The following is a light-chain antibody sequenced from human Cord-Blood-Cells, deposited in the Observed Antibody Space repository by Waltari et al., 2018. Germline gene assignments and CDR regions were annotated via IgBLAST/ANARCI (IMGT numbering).Light chain of an antibody. Sequence: QSALTQPRSVSGSPGQSVTISCTGTSSDVGGYNYVSWYQQHPGKAPKFMMYDVSKRPAGGPARFSGSKSGKAASLTISGLQAEGEADYDCCSYAGSYTWVFGGGTKLTVL. J-gene: IGLJ3*02. V-gene: IGLV2-11*01. CDR1: SSDVGGYNY. CDR2: DVS. CDR3: CSYAGSYTWV.